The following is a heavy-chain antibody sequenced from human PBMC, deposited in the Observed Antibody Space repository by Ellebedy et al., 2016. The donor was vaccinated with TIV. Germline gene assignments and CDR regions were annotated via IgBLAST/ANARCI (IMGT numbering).Heavy chain of an antibody. CDR1: GFTFSRHA. V-gene: IGHV3-23*01. CDR3: ANSGWEDY. J-gene: IGHJ4*02. CDR2: ISGSGTNT. Sequence: GESLKISCAASGFTFSRHAMSWVRQAPGKGLEWVSGISGSGTNTYYSDSVKGRFTISRDNSKGALYLRLDSLRVEDTAVYYCANSGWEDYWGQGTLVTVSS. D-gene: IGHD1-26*01.